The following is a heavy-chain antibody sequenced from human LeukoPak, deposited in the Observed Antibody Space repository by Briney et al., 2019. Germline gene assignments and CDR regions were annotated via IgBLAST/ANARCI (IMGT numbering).Heavy chain of an antibody. Sequence: PGGTLRLSCAASGFTFSSYAMSWVRQAPGKGLEWVSAINGGGDATFYADSVKGRFTIPRDTSKNTLYLQMNNLRAEDTAVYYCAKVRGGWDFDYWGQGTLVTVCS. V-gene: IGHV3-23*01. CDR2: INGGGDAT. CDR1: GFTFSSYA. J-gene: IGHJ4*02. CDR3: AKVRGGWDFDY. D-gene: IGHD3-16*01.